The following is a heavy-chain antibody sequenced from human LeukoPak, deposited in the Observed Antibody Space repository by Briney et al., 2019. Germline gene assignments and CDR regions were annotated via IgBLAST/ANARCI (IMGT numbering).Heavy chain of an antibody. CDR2: INQDGSEK. Sequence: GGSLRLSCAASGFTFTSHWMSWVRQAPGKGLEWVANINQDGSEKYYVDSVKGRFTISRDNAKNSLYLQMNSLRAEDTAVYYCARDGPWGQGTLVTVFS. CDR1: GFTFTSHW. J-gene: IGHJ5*02. CDR3: ARDGP. V-gene: IGHV3-7*01.